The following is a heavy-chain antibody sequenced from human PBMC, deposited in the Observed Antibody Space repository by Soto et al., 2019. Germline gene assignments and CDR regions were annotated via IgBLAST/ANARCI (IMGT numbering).Heavy chain of an antibody. D-gene: IGHD6-13*01. CDR2: INPSGGST. CDR1: GYTFTSYY. CDR3: ARDGGIAAAGKEDFDY. Sequence: QVQLVQSGAEVKKPGASVKVSCKASGYTFTSYYMHWVRQAPGQGLEWMGIINPSGGSTSYEQKLQGRVTMTRDTSTSTVYMELSSLRSEDTAVYYCARDGGIAAAGKEDFDYWGQGTLVTVSS. V-gene: IGHV1-46*03. J-gene: IGHJ4*02.